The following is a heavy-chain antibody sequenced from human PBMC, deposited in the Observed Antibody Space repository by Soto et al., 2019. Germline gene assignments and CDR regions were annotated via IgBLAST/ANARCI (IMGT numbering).Heavy chain of an antibody. V-gene: IGHV1-18*01. D-gene: IGHD2-8*01. Sequence: QVQLVQSGAEVKKPGASVKVSCKASGYTFTSYGVNWVRQAPGQGLEWMGWIRSYNNSTNYAQKLQGRVTMTTDTSMNTAYMELRSLRSDDTAVYYCARHGNGDDYWGQGTLVTVSS. J-gene: IGHJ4*02. CDR1: GYTFTSYG. CDR3: ARHGNGDDY. CDR2: IRSYNNST.